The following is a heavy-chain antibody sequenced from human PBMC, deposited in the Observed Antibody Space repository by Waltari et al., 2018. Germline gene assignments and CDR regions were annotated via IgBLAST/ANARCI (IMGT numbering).Heavy chain of an antibody. Sequence: EVQLLQSGGGLVQPGGSLRLSCAASGFTFSSYGMNWARQAPGKGRGLGSYISSSSSTIYYADSVKGRFTISRDNAKRSLYLQMNSLRAEDTAVYYCASGSYSYGLGYWGQGTLVTVSS. D-gene: IGHD5-18*01. J-gene: IGHJ4*02. CDR2: ISSSSSTI. V-gene: IGHV3-48*01. CDR3: ASGSYSYGLGY. CDR1: GFTFSSYG.